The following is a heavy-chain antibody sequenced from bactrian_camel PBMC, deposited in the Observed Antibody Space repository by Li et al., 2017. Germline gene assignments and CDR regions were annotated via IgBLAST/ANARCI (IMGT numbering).Heavy chain of an antibody. CDR2: ISGGDPL. Sequence: HVQLVESGGGSVQAGGSLRLSCAASGYTYASYDMRWYRRAPGTECELVASISGGDPLYYDDSVKGRFTISQDLSRNITYLQMNSLEPGDTAVYYCSDDSIGAPPQCLDPESPPHIERGSYGQGTQVTVS. J-gene: IGHJ4*01. D-gene: IGHD5*01. CDR1: GYTYASYD. V-gene: IGHV3S55*01.